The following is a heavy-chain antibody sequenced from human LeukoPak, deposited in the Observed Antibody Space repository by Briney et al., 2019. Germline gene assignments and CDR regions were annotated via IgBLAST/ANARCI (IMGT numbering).Heavy chain of an antibody. CDR2: INAANGNT. J-gene: IGHJ4*02. D-gene: IGHD6-13*01. V-gene: IGHV1-3*03. Sequence: ASVKVSCKASGYTFTSYAIHWVRQAPGQRLEWMGWINAANGNTKYSQEFQGGVTITRDTPASTAYMELSSLRSEDMAVYYCARVQQLVLFDYWGQGTLVTVSS. CDR3: ARVQQLVLFDY. CDR1: GYTFTSYA.